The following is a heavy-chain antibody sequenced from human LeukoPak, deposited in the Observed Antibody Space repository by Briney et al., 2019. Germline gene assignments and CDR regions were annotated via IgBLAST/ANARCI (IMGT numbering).Heavy chain of an antibody. Sequence: KVSCKASGYTFTGYYMHWVRQAPGQGLEWMGWINPNSGGTNYAQKFQGRVTMTRDTSTSTVYMELSSLESEDTAVYYCAGVRDGYNDAYDIWGQGTMVTVSS. V-gene: IGHV1-2*02. D-gene: IGHD5-24*01. J-gene: IGHJ3*02. CDR2: INPNSGGT. CDR1: GYTFTGYY. CDR3: AGVRDGYNDAYDI.